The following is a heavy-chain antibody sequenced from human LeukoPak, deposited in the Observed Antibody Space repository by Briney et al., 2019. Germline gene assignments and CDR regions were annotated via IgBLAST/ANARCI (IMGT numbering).Heavy chain of an antibody. CDR3: ASHRSSGDDY. Sequence: SATLSLTCTVSGGSISSSSYYWGWIRQPPGKGLEWIGSIYYSGSTNYNPSLKSRVTISVDTSKNQFSLKLSSVTAADTAVYYCASHRSSGDDYWGQGTLVTVSS. CDR1: GGSISSSSYY. CDR2: IYYSGST. D-gene: IGHD3-10*01. V-gene: IGHV4-39*07. J-gene: IGHJ4*02.